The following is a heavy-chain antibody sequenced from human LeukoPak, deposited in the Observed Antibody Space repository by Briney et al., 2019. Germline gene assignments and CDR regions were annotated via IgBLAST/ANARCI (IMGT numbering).Heavy chain of an antibody. V-gene: IGHV1-69*04. CDR3: ARASARYSYGALEY. Sequence: PWASVKVSCKASGYTFTSYGISWVRQAPGQGLEWMGRIIPILGIANYAQKFQGRVTITADKSTSTAYMELSSLRSEDTAVYYCARASARYSYGALEYWGQGTLVTVSS. CDR1: GYTFTSYG. J-gene: IGHJ4*02. CDR2: IIPILGIA. D-gene: IGHD5-18*01.